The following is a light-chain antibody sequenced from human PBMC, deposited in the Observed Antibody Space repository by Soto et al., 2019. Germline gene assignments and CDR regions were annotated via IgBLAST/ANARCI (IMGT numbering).Light chain of an antibody. CDR1: QSVSNNY. CDR2: GAS. Sequence: ENVSTQSPGTLSLSPGDRPCLPGSASQSVSNNYLAWHQQRPGQAPRLLIFGASNRATGVPDRFTGSASGTDFTLTISRLQPEDFALYFCQQYASSPVTFGGGTKVDI. CDR3: QQYASSPVT. J-gene: IGKJ4*01. V-gene: IGKV3-20*01.